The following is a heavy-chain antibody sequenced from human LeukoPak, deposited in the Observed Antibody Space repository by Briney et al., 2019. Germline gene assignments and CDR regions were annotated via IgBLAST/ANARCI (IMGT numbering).Heavy chain of an antibody. Sequence: GGSLRLSCAASGFTFDDYAMHWVRHAPGKGLEWVSGISWNSGSIGYADSVKGRFTISRDNAKNSLYLQMNSLRAEDTAVYYCAKDDYDFWSGSTFFDYWGQGTLVTVSS. CDR3: AKDDYDFWSGSTFFDY. J-gene: IGHJ4*02. CDR1: GFTFDDYA. D-gene: IGHD3-3*01. V-gene: IGHV3-9*01. CDR2: ISWNSGSI.